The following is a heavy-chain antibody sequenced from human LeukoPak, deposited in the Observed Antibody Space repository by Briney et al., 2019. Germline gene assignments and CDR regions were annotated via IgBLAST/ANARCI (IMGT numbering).Heavy chain of an antibody. CDR3: ARVPLPFYYDSSGYYYRHFDY. CDR2: ISAYNGNT. Sequence: ASVKVSCKASGYTFTSYGISWVRQAPGQGLEWMGWISAYNGNTNYAQKLQGRVTMTTDTSTSTAYMELRSLRSDDTAVYYCARVPLPFYYDSSGYYYRHFDYWGQGTLVTVSS. J-gene: IGHJ4*02. D-gene: IGHD3-22*01. V-gene: IGHV1-18*01. CDR1: GYTFTSYG.